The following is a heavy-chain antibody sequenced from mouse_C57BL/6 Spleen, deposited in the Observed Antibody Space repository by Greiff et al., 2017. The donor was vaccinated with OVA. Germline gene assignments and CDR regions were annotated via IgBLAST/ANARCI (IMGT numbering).Heavy chain of an antibody. CDR2: ISSGSSTI. Sequence: DVMLVESGGGLVKPGGSLKLSCAASGFTFSDYGMHWVRQAPEKGLEWVAYISSGSSTIYYADTVKGRFTISRDNAKNTLFLQMTSLTSEDTAMYYCASDYYGTGAMDYWGQGTSVTVSS. J-gene: IGHJ4*01. V-gene: IGHV5-17*01. CDR1: GFTFSDYG. D-gene: IGHD1-1*01. CDR3: ASDYYGTGAMDY.